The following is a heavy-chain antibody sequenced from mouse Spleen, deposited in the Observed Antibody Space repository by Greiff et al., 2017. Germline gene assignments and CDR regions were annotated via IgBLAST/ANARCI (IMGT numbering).Heavy chain of an antibody. CDR3: ARRGDYGYFFAY. Sequence: VQLQQPGAELVMPGASVKLSCKASGYTFTSYWMHWVKQRPGQGLEWIGEIDPSDSYTNYNQKFKGKATLTVDKSSSTAYMQLSSLTSEDSAVYYCARRGDYGYFFAYWGQGTLVTVSA. CDR2: IDPSDSYT. V-gene: IGHV1-69*01. J-gene: IGHJ3*01. D-gene: IGHD1-2*01. CDR1: GYTFTSYW.